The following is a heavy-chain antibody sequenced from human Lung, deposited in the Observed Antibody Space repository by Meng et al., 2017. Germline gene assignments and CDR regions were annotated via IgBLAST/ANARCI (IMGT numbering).Heavy chain of an antibody. CDR3: ARGPTTMAHDFDY. J-gene: IGHJ4*02. CDR2: INHSGST. D-gene: IGHD4-11*01. CDR1: GGSFSDYY. V-gene: IGHV4-34*01. Sequence: QGQLQRGGAGLLKPSETLSPTGVVSGGSFSDYYWSWIRQPPGKGLEWIGEINHSGSTNYNPSLESRATISVDTSQNNLSLKLSSVTAADSAVYYCARGPTTMAHDFDYWGQGTLVTVSS.